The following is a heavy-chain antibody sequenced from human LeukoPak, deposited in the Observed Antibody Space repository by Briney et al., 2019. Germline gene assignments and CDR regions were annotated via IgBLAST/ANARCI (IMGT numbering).Heavy chain of an antibody. CDR1: GFTFSDYY. CDR3: ARGLAANDWFDP. V-gene: IGHV3-11*01. Sequence: GGSLRLSCAASGFTFSDYYMNWIRQAPGKGLEWLSYISASRGTRYYADSVKGRFTISRDNAKNSLYLQMNSLRAEDTAVYYCARGLAANDWFDPWGQGTLVTVSS. D-gene: IGHD2-15*01. CDR2: ISASRGTR. J-gene: IGHJ5*02.